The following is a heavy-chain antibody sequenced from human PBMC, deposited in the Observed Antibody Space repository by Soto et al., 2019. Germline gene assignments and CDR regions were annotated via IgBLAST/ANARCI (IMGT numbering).Heavy chain of an antibody. J-gene: IGHJ5*02. D-gene: IGHD1-26*01. V-gene: IGHV4-59*01. CDR1: GFSIGNSY. CDR2: IYYSGST. CDR3: ARDRRVGAFNWFDP. Sequence: PSETLSLTCTFSGFSIGNSYWSLIRQPPGKGLEWIGYIYYSGSTNYNPSLKSRVTISVDTSKNQFSLKLSSVTAADTAVYYCARDRRVGAFNWFDPWGQGTLVTVSS.